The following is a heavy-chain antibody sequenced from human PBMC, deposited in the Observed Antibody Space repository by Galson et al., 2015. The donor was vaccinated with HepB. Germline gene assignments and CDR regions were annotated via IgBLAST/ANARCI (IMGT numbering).Heavy chain of an antibody. V-gene: IGHV1-2*02. CDR1: GYTFTGYY. CDR2: INPNSGGT. D-gene: IGHD3-10*01. Sequence: SVKVSCKASGYTFTGYYMHWVRQAPGQGLEWMGWINPNSGGTNYAQKFQGRVTMTRDTSISTAYMELSRLRSDDTAVYYCARAGEGVIITEGYPYYYGMDVWGQGTTVTVSS. J-gene: IGHJ6*02. CDR3: ARAGEGVIITEGYPYYYGMDV.